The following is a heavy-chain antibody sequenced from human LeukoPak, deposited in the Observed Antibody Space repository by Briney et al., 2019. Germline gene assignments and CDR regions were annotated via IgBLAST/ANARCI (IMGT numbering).Heavy chain of an antibody. Sequence: GGSLRLSCAASGFTFSGYSMNWVRQAPGKGLEWVSYISSSSDRVYYVDSVKGRFTSSRDNAKNPMYLQMNSLRAEDTAIYYCAKSHHRYFEILDFWGQGSLVTVSS. V-gene: IGHV3-48*01. CDR3: AKSHHRYFEILDF. D-gene: IGHD3-9*01. CDR2: ISSSSDRV. J-gene: IGHJ4*02. CDR1: GFTFSGYS.